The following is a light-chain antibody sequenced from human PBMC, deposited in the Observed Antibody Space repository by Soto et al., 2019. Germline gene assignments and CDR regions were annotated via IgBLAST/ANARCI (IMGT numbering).Light chain of an antibody. CDR3: YSFAGFNTQ. J-gene: IGLJ2*01. V-gene: IGLV2-23*02. CDR1: SSGIGTFNL. CDR2: EVN. Sequence: ALTQPASVSGSPGQSIAISCTGNSSGIGTFNLVSWYQQHPGRAPKLIIYEVNKRPSGISSRFSASKSGNTASLTISGLQADDEADYYCYSFAGFNTQFGGGTKVTVL.